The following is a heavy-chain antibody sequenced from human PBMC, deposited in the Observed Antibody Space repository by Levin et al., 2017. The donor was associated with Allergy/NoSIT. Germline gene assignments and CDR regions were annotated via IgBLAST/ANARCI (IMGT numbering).Heavy chain of an antibody. CDR1: GFNFEDYA. Sequence: GGSLRLPCEASGFNFEDYAIHWVRQTTTKGLEWVSGITWNSGNTGYADSVKGRFTISRDNAKNSLYLQMNSLRADATALYYCVKDRLTIFGVAKSVDVWGQGTMVTVSS. CDR2: ITWNSGNT. V-gene: IGHV3-9*01. D-gene: IGHD3-3*02. J-gene: IGHJ3*01. CDR3: VKDRLTIFGVAKSVDV.